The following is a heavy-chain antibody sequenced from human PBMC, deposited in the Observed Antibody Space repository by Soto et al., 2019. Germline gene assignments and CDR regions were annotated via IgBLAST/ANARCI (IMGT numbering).Heavy chain of an antibody. CDR1: GFTFSSYS. D-gene: IGHD2-2*01. CDR2: ISSSSSYI. Sequence: GGSLRLSCAASGFTFSSYSMNWVRQAPGKGLEWVSSISSSSSYIYYADSVKGRFTIPRDNAKNSLYLQMNSLRAEDTAVYYCARGRRYCSSTSCPDAFDIWGQGTMVTVSS. CDR3: ARGRRYCSSTSCPDAFDI. V-gene: IGHV3-21*01. J-gene: IGHJ3*02.